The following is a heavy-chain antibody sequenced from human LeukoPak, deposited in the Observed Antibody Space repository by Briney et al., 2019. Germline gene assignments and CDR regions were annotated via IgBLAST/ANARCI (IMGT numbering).Heavy chain of an antibody. CDR2: IYYSEST. CDR1: GGSISSSSYY. CDR3: ARAVSGRFDY. Sequence: SETLSLTCTVSGGSISSSSYYWGWIRQPPGKGLEWTGYIYYSESTNYNPSLRSRVTISVDTSKNQFSLKLSSVTAADTAIYYCARAVSGRFDYWGQGTLDTVSS. D-gene: IGHD6-19*01. J-gene: IGHJ4*02. V-gene: IGHV4-61*05.